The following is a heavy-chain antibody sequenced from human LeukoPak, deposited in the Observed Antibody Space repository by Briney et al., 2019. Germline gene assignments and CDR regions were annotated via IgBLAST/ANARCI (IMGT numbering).Heavy chain of an antibody. Sequence: GGSLRLSCAASGFSFSSYGLHWVRQAPGKGLEWVAVISYDGDNKYYADSVNGRFTISRDNSKNTLSLQMDSLRAEDTAVYYCAKDIRVWGSYRYPCLDYWGQGTLVTVSS. CDR3: AKDIRVWGSYRYPCLDY. V-gene: IGHV3-30*18. CDR1: GFSFSSYG. D-gene: IGHD3-16*02. CDR2: ISYDGDNK. J-gene: IGHJ4*02.